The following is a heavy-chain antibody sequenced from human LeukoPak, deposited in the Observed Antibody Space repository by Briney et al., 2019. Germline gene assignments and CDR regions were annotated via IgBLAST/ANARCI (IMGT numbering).Heavy chain of an antibody. CDR1: GFTFSTYA. CDR2: ISGGGST. D-gene: IGHD3-10*01. J-gene: IGHJ4*02. Sequence: GGSLRLSCAASGFTFSTYAMSWVRQAPGKGLEWVSSISGGGSTYYADSVKGRFTISRDNANNSLYLQMFSLRAEDTAVYYCARGFGSFYWGQGTLVTVSS. CDR3: ARGFGSFY. V-gene: IGHV3-23*01.